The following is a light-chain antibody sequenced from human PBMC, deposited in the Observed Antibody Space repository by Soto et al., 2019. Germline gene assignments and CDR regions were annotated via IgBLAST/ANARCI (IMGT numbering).Light chain of an antibody. Sequence: SNYLAWYQQKPGQAPRLLIFGASSRATGIPDRFSGSGSGIDFTLTISRLEPEDFAVYFCQQYGSAPFTFGPGTRVEI. CDR2: GAS. CDR1: SNY. V-gene: IGKV3-20*01. J-gene: IGKJ3*01. CDR3: QQYGSAPFT.